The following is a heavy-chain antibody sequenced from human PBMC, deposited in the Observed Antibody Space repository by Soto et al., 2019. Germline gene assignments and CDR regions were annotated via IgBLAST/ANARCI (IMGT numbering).Heavy chain of an antibody. J-gene: IGHJ4*02. Sequence: QVQLQESGPGLVKPSQTLSLICTVSGGSINSGGYYWNWIRQHPGKGLEWIGYIFYSGSTYYNPCLGTRVTIAADASKKQSALNLSSVTTADTAVYFCARGYSQSGYSSSWVFDYWGQGTLVNVSS. V-gene: IGHV4-31*03. CDR2: IFYSGST. CDR3: ARGYSQSGYSSSWVFDY. D-gene: IGHD6-13*01. CDR1: GGSINSGGYY.